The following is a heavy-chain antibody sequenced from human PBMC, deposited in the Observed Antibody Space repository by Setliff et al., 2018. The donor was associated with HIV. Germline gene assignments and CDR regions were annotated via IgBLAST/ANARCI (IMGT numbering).Heavy chain of an antibody. Sequence: TGGSLRLSCAVSGFTFSRYAMSWVRQAPGKGLEWVSGISSTGGTTYYADSVKGRFTISRDNSKNTVYLQMNSLRAEDTAVYYCAKTSNTGYLFCSDYWGQGTLVTVSS. CDR3: AKTSNTGYLFCSDY. D-gene: IGHD3-9*01. J-gene: IGHJ4*02. CDR1: GFTFSRYA. V-gene: IGHV3-23*01. CDR2: ISSTGGTT.